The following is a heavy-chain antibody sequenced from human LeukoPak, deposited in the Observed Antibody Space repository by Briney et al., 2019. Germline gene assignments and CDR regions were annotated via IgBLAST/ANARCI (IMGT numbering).Heavy chain of an antibody. V-gene: IGHV3-7*01. J-gene: IGHJ4*02. CDR1: GFTFSTSW. CDR3: ARISTSVAGADY. CDR2: IKRDGSEK. D-gene: IGHD6-19*01. Sequence: PGGSLRLSCAASGFTFSTSWMSWVRQAPGKGLEWVANIKRDGSEKYYVDSVKGRFTTSRDNSKNSLYLQMDSLRAEDTAVYYCARISTSVAGADYWGQGALVTVSS.